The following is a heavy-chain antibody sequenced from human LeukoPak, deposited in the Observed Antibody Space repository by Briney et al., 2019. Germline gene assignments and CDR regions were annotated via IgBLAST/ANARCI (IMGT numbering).Heavy chain of an antibody. Sequence: PGGSLRLSCAASGFPFSGYWMHWVRQAPGKGLVWVSRIDDDGAGTTYADSVKGRFTISRDNAKNTLYLQMNSLRVEDTAVYYCARDPVDIVATITYYYGMDVWGQGTTVTVSS. J-gene: IGHJ6*02. CDR1: GFPFSGYW. V-gene: IGHV3-74*01. D-gene: IGHD5-12*01. CDR3: ARDPVDIVATITYYYGMDV. CDR2: IDDDGAGT.